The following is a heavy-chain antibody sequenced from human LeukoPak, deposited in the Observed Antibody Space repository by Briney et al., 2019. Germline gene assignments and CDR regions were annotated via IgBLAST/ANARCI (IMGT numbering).Heavy chain of an antibody. V-gene: IGHV1-18*01. D-gene: IGHD3-16*01. J-gene: IGHJ5*02. CDR3: AKTSHESVLYWSDP. CDR1: GYTFTTYG. Sequence: ASVKVSCKASGYTFTTYGVGWVRQAPGQGLEWMGWISGYNGNTNYAQKFQGRVTMTTDTSTSTAYMELRSLRSDDTAVYYCAKTSHESVLYWSDPWGQGTLVNVSS. CDR2: ISGYNGNT.